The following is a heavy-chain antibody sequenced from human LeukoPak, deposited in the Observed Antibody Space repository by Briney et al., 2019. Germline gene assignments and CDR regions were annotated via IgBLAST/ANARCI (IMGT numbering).Heavy chain of an antibody. D-gene: IGHD2-15*01. Sequence: GGSLRLSCAASGFTVSDAWMIWVRQVPGQGLEWVAQISSKADGGAPDYAAPLKGRFFVPRDDSENTLILQMNGLKTEDTAVYYRATSGGSHWGQGTLVTVSS. V-gene: IGHV3-15*01. CDR1: GFTVSDAW. J-gene: IGHJ4*02. CDR2: ISSKADGGAP. CDR3: ATSGGSH.